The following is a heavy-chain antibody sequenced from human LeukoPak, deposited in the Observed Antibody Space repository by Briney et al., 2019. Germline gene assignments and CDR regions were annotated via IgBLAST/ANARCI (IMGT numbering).Heavy chain of an antibody. J-gene: IGHJ6*03. CDR2: ISTASSTI. D-gene: IGHD4-17*01. CDR3: ARVVDYGEPYYMDV. Sequence: GGSLRLSCAASGFTFSSYWMSWVRQAPGKGLEWVSYISTASSTIYYADSVKGRFTISRDNARNSLFLQMNSLRAEDTAIYYCARVVDYGEPYYMDVWGKGTTVTVSS. V-gene: IGHV3-48*01. CDR1: GFTFSSYW.